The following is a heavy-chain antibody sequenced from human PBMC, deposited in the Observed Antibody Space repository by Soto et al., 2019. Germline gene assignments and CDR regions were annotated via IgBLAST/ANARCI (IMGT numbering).Heavy chain of an antibody. J-gene: IGHJ6*02. CDR2: IYYSGST. Sequence: PSETLSLTCTVSGGSIISYYWSWIRQPPGKGLEWIGYIYYSGSTNYNPSLKSRVTISVDTSKNQFSLKLSSVTAADTAVYYCARGPFYGSAYYYYYYGMDVWGQGTTVTVSS. CDR1: GGSIISYY. D-gene: IGHD3-10*01. V-gene: IGHV4-59*01. CDR3: ARGPFYGSAYYYYYYGMDV.